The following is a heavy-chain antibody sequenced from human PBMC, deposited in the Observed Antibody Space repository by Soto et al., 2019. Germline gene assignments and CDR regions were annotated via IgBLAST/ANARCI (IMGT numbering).Heavy chain of an antibody. V-gene: IGHV4-59*12. Sequence: PSETLSLTCTVSGGSISGFYWSWIRQSPGKGLEWIGYIYDGDSTNYNPSLESRVIISVDTSKNHFSLRLSSVTAADTAVYYCARVPDYWGQGTLVTVSS. J-gene: IGHJ4*02. CDR3: ARVPDY. CDR2: IYDGDST. CDR1: GGSISGFY.